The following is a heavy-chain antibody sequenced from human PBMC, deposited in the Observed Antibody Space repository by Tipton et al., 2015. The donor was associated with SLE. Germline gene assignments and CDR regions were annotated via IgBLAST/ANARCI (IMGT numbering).Heavy chain of an antibody. Sequence: TLSLTCTVSGGSISSSSYYWGWIRQPPGKGLEWIGEINHSGSTNYKPSLKSRVTISVDTSKNQFSLKLSSVTAADTAIYYCASGILTGNSAFDAWCPGTMVSVSS. V-gene: IGHV4-39*07. D-gene: IGHD3-9*01. CDR2: INHSGST. CDR3: ASGILTGNSAFDA. CDR1: GGSISSSSYY. J-gene: IGHJ3*01.